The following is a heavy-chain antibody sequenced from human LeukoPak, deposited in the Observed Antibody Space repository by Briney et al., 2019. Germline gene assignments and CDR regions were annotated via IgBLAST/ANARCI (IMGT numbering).Heavy chain of an antibody. CDR3: AKDQGYDIFSGPEP. V-gene: IGHV3-23*01. CDR1: GFTFRFYS. J-gene: IGHJ4*02. Sequence: GGSLRLSCAASGFTFRFYSMSWVRQAPGKGLEWVSSISGSGGSTYYADSVKGRFTISRGNSKNTLYLQMNTLIGEDTALYYCAKDQGYDIFSGPEPGGQGTLVTVSS. CDR2: ISGSGGST. D-gene: IGHD3-9*01.